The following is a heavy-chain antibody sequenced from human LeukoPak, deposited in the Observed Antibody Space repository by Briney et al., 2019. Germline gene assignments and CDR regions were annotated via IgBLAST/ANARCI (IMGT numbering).Heavy chain of an antibody. Sequence: GGSLRLSCAASGFTFSSYAMSWVRQAPGKGLEWVSAISGSGGSTYYADSVKGRFTISRDNSKNTLYLQMNSLRAEDTAVYYCARRSGIAVAGAFDYWGQGTMVTVSS. J-gene: IGHJ4*02. CDR2: ISGSGGST. CDR1: GFTFSSYA. CDR3: ARRSGIAVAGAFDY. D-gene: IGHD6-19*01. V-gene: IGHV3-23*01.